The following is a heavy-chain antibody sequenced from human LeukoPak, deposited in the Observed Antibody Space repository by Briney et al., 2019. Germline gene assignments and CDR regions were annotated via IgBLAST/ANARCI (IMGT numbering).Heavy chain of an antibody. CDR3: AHEPYCDGGSCTFDY. CDR1: GFSLTSRGVG. J-gene: IGHJ4*02. D-gene: IGHD2-21*01. CDR2: FYWNEEK. Sequence: SGPTLVKPTQTLTLTCTFSGFSLTSRGVGVGWIRQSPEKAPEWHALFYWNEEKRYSPSLKNRLNIAKDTSKNEVFLTMTNMDPIDTGTYYCAHEPYCDGGSCTFDYWGQGTLVTVSS. V-gene: IGHV2-5*01.